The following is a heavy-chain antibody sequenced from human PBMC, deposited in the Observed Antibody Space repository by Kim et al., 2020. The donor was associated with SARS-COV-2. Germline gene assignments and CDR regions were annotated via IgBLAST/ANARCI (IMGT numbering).Heavy chain of an antibody. D-gene: IGHD2-2*01. CDR3: ARTLLGYCSSTRGSTVVRGPYYFDY. V-gene: IGHV1-46*03. CDR1: GYTFTSYY. Sequence: ASVKVSCKASGYTFTSYYMHWVRQAPGQGLEWMGIINPSGGSTSYAQKFQGRVTMTRDTSTSTVYMELSSLRSEDTAVYYCARTLLGYCSSTRGSTVVRGPYYFDYGGHGPLVTVSS. J-gene: IGHJ4*01. CDR2: INPSGGST.